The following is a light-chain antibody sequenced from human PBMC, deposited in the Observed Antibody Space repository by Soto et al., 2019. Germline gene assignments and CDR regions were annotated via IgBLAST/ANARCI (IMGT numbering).Light chain of an antibody. CDR1: QGVITH. CDR3: QQYHSSPLT. Sequence: EIVLTQSPGTLSLSPGERATLSCRASQGVITHLAWYQHRPGQAPRLLIYGASSRATGIPDRFSGSGSGTDFPLTISTLEPEDLAVYTCQQYHSSPLTFGGGTKVEIK. V-gene: IGKV3-20*01. J-gene: IGKJ4*01. CDR2: GAS.